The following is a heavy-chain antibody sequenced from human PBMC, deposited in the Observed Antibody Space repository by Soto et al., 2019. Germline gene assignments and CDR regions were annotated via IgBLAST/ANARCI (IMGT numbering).Heavy chain of an antibody. J-gene: IGHJ4*02. Sequence: GGSLRLSCAASGFTFSRYSMNWVRQAPGKGLEWVSYISSSSSTIYYADSVKGRFTISRDNAKNSLYLQMNSLRDEDTAVYCCARDLRYTYGLIDYWGQGTLVTVSS. CDR3: ARDLRYTYGLIDY. CDR2: ISSSSSTI. CDR1: GFTFSRYS. D-gene: IGHD5-18*01. V-gene: IGHV3-48*02.